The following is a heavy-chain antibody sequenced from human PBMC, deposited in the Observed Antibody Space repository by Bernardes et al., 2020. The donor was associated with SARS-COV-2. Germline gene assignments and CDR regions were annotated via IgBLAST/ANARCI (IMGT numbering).Heavy chain of an antibody. CDR3: AKGDRDGYNSFDY. J-gene: IGHJ4*02. Sequence: GGSLRLSCAASGFTFSYYVMHWVRQAPGKGLEWVALISYDGSNKQYTDSVEGRFTVSRDNSKNTLYLQMNSLRAEDTAVYYCAKGDRDGYNSFDYWGQGTLVTVSS. CDR2: ISYDGSNK. CDR1: GFTFSYYV. V-gene: IGHV3-30*18. D-gene: IGHD5-12*01.